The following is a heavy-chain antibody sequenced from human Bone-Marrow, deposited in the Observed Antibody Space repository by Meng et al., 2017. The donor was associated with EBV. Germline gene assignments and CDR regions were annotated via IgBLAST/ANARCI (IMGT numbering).Heavy chain of an antibody. V-gene: IGHV4-61*01. D-gene: IGHD3-10*01. J-gene: IGHJ4*02. CDR2: IYDGGTT. Sequence: QAELQEEGPGLGEPSATLSLHCTVSGASVSGGTYHWSWIRQPPGKELEWIGYIYDGGTTIYNPSLKSRVTILVDASKNQFSLKLSSVTTADTAVYYCAKSRSSTPGVVDYWGQGTLVTVSS. CDR3: AKSRSSTPGVVDY. CDR1: GASVSGGTYH.